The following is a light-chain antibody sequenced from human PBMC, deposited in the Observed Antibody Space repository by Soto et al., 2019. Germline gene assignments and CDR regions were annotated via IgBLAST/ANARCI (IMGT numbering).Light chain of an antibody. CDR2: DVT. CDR3: SSYTGSSTYV. J-gene: IGLJ1*01. CDR1: SSDVGGYNY. V-gene: IGLV2-14*01. Sequence: QSVLTQPASVSGSPGQSIAMSCTGTSSDVGGYNYVSWYQQHPGKAPKLIIYDVTSRPSGVSNRFSGSKSGNTASLTISGLQAEDEADYYCSSYTGSSTYVFGPGTKVTVL.